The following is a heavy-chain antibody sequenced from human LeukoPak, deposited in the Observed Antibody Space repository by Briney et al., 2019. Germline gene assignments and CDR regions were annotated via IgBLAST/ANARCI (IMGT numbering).Heavy chain of an antibody. Sequence: ASVKVSCKASGYTFTSYYIHWVRQAPGQGLEWMGWINPSSGGTNYAQKFQGRVTMTRDTSISTAYMELSRLRSDDTAVYYCARVDSTLVRGAIPDYFGYWGQGTLVTVSS. J-gene: IGHJ4*02. D-gene: IGHD3-10*01. V-gene: IGHV1-2*02. CDR3: ARVDSTLVRGAIPDYFGY. CDR1: GYTFTSYY. CDR2: INPSSGGT.